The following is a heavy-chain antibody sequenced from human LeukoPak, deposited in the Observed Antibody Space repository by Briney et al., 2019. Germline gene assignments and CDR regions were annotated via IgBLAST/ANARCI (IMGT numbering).Heavy chain of an antibody. CDR2: TYYSGST. Sequence: SETLSLTCTVSGGSISSSSYYWGWIRQPPGNGLEWIGSTYYSGSTNYKPSLKTRVTMSVETSKNQFSLKLSSVTALDTAVYYCARIDYDSSGYAWFDPWGQGTLVTVSS. V-gene: IGHV4-39*07. J-gene: IGHJ5*02. CDR1: GGSISSSSYY. D-gene: IGHD3-22*01. CDR3: ARIDYDSSGYAWFDP.